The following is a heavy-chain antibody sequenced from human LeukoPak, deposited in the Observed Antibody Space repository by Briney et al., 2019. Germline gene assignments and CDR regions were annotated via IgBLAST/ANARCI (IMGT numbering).Heavy chain of an antibody. D-gene: IGHD1-7*01. Sequence: SETLSLTCTVSGGSISSGGYYWSWLRQHPGKGLEWIGYIYYSGSTYYNPSLKSRVTISVDTSKNQFSLKLSSVTAADTAVYYCARVTGTTLNDYWGQGTLVTVSS. V-gene: IGHV4-31*03. CDR3: ARVTGTTLNDY. CDR2: IYYSGST. CDR1: GGSISSGGYY. J-gene: IGHJ4*02.